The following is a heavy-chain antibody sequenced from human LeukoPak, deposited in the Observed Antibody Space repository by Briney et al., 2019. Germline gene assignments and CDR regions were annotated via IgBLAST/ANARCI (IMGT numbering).Heavy chain of an antibody. Sequence: GASVKVSCKASGYTFTNYAISWVRQAPGQGPEWMGWISAYNTNTNYAQNLQGRVTMTTDTSTSTAYMELRSLRSDDTAVYYCARVVVGESVVPIAGYFDYWGQGTLVIVSS. CDR1: GYTFTNYA. D-gene: IGHD2-2*01. CDR3: ARVVVGESVVPIAGYFDY. J-gene: IGHJ4*02. V-gene: IGHV1-18*01. CDR2: ISAYNTNT.